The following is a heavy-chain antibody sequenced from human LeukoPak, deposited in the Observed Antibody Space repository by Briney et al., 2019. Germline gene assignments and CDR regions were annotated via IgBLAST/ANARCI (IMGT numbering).Heavy chain of an antibody. CDR2: ISGSVGST. V-gene: IGHV3-23*01. J-gene: IGHJ4*02. D-gene: IGHD3-10*01. CDR3: AKYYYGSGSYYNVPY. CDR1: GFTFSSYA. Sequence: GGSLRLSCAASGFTFSSYAMTWVRQAPGKGLEWVSSISGSVGSTYYADSVKGRFTISRGNSKNTLYLEMNSLRAEDTAVYYCAKYYYGSGSYYNVPYWGQGTLVTVSS.